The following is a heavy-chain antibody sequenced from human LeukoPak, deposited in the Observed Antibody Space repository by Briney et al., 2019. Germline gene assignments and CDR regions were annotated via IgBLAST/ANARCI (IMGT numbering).Heavy chain of an antibody. V-gene: IGHV3-20*04. CDR1: GFKFEDYG. CDR3: ARGKRYSGYEAYYYYMDV. J-gene: IGHJ6*03. CDR2: IGWNGGTI. D-gene: IGHD5-12*01. Sequence: GGSLRLSCAASGFKFEDYGMTRVRQVPGKGLEWVSGIGWNGGTIGYGDSVKGRFTISRDNAKNSLYLQMNNLRAEDTAVYYCARGKRYSGYEAYYYYMDVWGKGTTVTVSS.